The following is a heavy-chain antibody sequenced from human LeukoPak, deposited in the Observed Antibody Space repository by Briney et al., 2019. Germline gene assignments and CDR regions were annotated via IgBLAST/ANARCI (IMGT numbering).Heavy chain of an antibody. CDR3: ASGRQLGY. V-gene: IGHV3-7*01. CDR2: IKEDGSEK. Sequence: GGSLRLSCAASGFTFSSYWMSWVRQAPGKGLEWVANIKEDGSEKYYVASVKGRFSISRDKAKNSLYLQMNSLRAEDTAVYYCASGRQLGYWGQGTLVTVSS. CDR1: GFTFSSYW. D-gene: IGHD3-16*01. J-gene: IGHJ4*02.